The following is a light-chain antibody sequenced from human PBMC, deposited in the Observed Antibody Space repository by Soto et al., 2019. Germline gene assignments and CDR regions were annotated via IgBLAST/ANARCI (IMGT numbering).Light chain of an antibody. CDR2: EGS. Sequence: QSALTQPASLSGSPGQSITISCTGTSIDVGSYDLVSWYQQHPGKAPKLMIYEGSKRPSGVSNRFSGSKSGNTASLTISGLQAEDEADYYCCSYAGSSTWVFGGGTKLTVL. CDR3: CSYAGSSTWV. J-gene: IGLJ3*02. CDR1: SIDVGSYDL. V-gene: IGLV2-23*01.